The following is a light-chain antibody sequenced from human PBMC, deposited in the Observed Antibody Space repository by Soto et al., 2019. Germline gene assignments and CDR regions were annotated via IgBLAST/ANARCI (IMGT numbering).Light chain of an antibody. CDR3: SSYTPSNTWV. CDR1: SRDIGGYNY. Sequence: QSALTQPASVSGSPGQSITISCTGTSRDIGGYNYVAWYQQHPGKAPKVMIYEVIHRPSGVSDRFSGSKSGNTASLTISGLQAEDEDDYYCSSYTPSNTWVFGGGTKLTVL. J-gene: IGLJ3*02. CDR2: EVI. V-gene: IGLV2-14*01.